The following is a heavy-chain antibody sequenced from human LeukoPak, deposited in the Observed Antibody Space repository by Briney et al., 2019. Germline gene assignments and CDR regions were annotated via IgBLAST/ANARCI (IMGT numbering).Heavy chain of an antibody. J-gene: IGHJ4*02. CDR1: GLTFSSYE. CDR2: IIGIGGST. V-gene: IGHV3-23*01. CDR3: AKDPGGGSYYFDS. Sequence: GGSLRLSCAASGLTFSSYEMNWVRQAPGKGLEWVSSIIGIGGSTYYADSVKGRFTIARDNSKSTLHLHMNSLRAEDTAVYFCAKDPGGGSYYFDSWGQGTQVTVSS. D-gene: IGHD5-12*01.